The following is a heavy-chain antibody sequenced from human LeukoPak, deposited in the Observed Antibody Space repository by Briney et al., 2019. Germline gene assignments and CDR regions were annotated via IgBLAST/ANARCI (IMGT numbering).Heavy chain of an antibody. CDR1: GFTFSSYS. CDR2: ISSSSSYI. Sequence: PGGSLRLSCAASGFTFSSYSMNWVRQAPGKGLEWVSSISSSSSYIYYADSVKGRFTISRDNAKNSLYLQMNSLRAEDTAVYYCARDSPGPYYDSSGYYSHAFDIWGQGTMVTVSS. CDR3: ARDSPGPYYDSSGYYSHAFDI. V-gene: IGHV3-21*01. D-gene: IGHD3-22*01. J-gene: IGHJ3*02.